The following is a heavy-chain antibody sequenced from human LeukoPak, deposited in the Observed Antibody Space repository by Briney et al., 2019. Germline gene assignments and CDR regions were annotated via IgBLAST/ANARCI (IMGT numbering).Heavy chain of an antibody. Sequence: GGSLRLSCAASGFTFSSYGMHWVRQAPGKGLEWVAVISYDGSNKYYADSVKGRFTISRDNSKNTLYLQMNSLRAEDTAIYYCASGRQLGYWGQGTLVTVSS. V-gene: IGHV3-30*03. CDR3: ASGRQLGY. CDR1: GFTFSSYG. CDR2: ISYDGSNK. J-gene: IGHJ4*02. D-gene: IGHD6-6*01.